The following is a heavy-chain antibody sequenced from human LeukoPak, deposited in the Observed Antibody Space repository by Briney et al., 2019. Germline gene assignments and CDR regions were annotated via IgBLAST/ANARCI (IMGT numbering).Heavy chain of an antibody. Sequence: SVKVSCKASGGTFSSYAISWVRQAPGQGLEWMGGIIPIFGTANYAQKFQGRVTITADKSTSTAYMELSSLRSEDTAVCYCARGEVIAAAGRGAIDYWGQGTLVTVSS. J-gene: IGHJ4*02. CDR2: IIPIFGTA. V-gene: IGHV1-69*06. CDR3: ARGEVIAAAGRGAIDY. CDR1: GGTFSSYA. D-gene: IGHD6-13*01.